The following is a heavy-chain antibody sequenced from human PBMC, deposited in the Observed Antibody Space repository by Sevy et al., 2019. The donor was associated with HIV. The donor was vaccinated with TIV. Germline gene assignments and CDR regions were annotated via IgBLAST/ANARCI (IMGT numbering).Heavy chain of an antibody. J-gene: IGHJ3*01. V-gene: IGHV4-31*03. CDR1: GGSISSGGYY. CDR2: ISYSGST. CDR3: ARATNLNAFDF. Sequence: SETLSLTCTVSGGSISSGGYYWSWIRQHPGKGLEWIGYISYSGSTNHKPSLKSRVTISVDTSKNQFSLKLSSVTAADTAVYYCARATNLNAFDFWGQGTMVTVSS. D-gene: IGHD1-26*01.